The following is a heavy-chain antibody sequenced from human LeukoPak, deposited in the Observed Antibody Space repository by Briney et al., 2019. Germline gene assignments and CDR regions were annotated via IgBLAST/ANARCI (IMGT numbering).Heavy chain of an antibody. CDR2: IIPIFGTA. CDR3: ARGGDTSGYYLAYFDY. Sequence: SVKVSCKASGGTFSSYAISWVRQAPGQGLEWMGGIIPIFGTANYAQKFQGRVTITTDESTSTAYMDLSSLRSEDTAVYYCARGGDTSGYYLAYFDYWGQGTLVTVSS. J-gene: IGHJ4*02. CDR1: GGTFSSYA. D-gene: IGHD3-22*01. V-gene: IGHV1-69*05.